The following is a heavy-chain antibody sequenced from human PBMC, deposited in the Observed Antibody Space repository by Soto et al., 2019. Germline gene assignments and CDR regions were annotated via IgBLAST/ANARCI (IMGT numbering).Heavy chain of an antibody. CDR3: ARDRGKDFDDGIDY. Sequence: QVQLVQSGAEVKRPGASVKVSCKASAYTFTGYYMHWVRQAPGHALEWMGWINPNSGGTNYAQKFQGRVTMTRDTSISTAYMELSRLKSDDTAVYYCARDRGKDFDDGIDYWGRGTLVTVSS. D-gene: IGHD3-10*01. V-gene: IGHV1-2*02. J-gene: IGHJ4*02. CDR2: INPNSGGT. CDR1: AYTFTGYY.